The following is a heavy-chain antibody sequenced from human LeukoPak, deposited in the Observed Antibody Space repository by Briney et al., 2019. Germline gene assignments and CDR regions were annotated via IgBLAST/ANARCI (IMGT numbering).Heavy chain of an antibody. J-gene: IGHJ4*02. CDR1: GGSISSYY. CDR3: ATGRAYSSVDY. Sequence: SETLSLTCTVSGGSISSYYWSWIRQPPGKGLEWNGCIYYTGSTNYNPSLKSRVTISVDTSKNQFSLKLSSVTAADTAVYYCATGRAYSSVDYWGQGTLVSVSS. D-gene: IGHD6-19*01. V-gene: IGHV4-59*01. CDR2: IYYTGST.